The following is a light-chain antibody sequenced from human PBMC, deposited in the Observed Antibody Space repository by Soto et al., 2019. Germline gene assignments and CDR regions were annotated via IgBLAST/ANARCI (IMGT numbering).Light chain of an antibody. CDR2: DAS. J-gene: IGKJ1*01. V-gene: IGKV3-20*01. Sequence: EIVMTQSPDTLSVSPGERATLSCRASQSVSIDLAWYQQTPGQAPRLLIYDASERATGVPARFSGSGSGTDFTLTISRLEPEDFAVYYCQQYGSSPGTFGQGTKVDIK. CDR1: QSVSID. CDR3: QQYGSSPGT.